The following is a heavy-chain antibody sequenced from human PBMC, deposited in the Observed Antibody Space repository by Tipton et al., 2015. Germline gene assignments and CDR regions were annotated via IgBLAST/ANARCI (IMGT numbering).Heavy chain of an antibody. D-gene: IGHD5-24*01. CDR1: GGSITNPSYY. CDR3: ARGGWLQLGWFDP. V-gene: IGHV4-61*01. J-gene: IGHJ5*02. CDR2: IYYSGATT. Sequence: TLSLTCTVSGGSITNPSYYWSWIRQPPGKGLEWIGYIYYSGATTKFNPSLKSRVTISVDTSKNQFSLNLTSVTAADTAVYYCARGGWLQLGWFDPWGQGTLVTVSS.